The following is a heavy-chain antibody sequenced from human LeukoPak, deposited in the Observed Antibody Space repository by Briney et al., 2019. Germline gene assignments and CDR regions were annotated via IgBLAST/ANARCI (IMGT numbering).Heavy chain of an antibody. Sequence: TGGSLRLSCAASGFTFSSYEMNWVRQAPGKGLEWLANIKQDGTEKNYLNSVKGRFTISRDNAKNSLYLQMNSLGAEDTAVYYCARDYSGWGQGTLVTVSS. CDR2: IKQDGTEK. J-gene: IGHJ4*02. V-gene: IGHV3-7*01. D-gene: IGHD1-26*01. CDR3: ARDYSG. CDR1: GFTFSSYE.